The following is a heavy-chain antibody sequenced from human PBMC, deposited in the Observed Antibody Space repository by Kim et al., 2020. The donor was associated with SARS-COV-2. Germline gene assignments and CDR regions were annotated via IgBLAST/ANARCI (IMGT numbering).Heavy chain of an antibody. Sequence: GGSLRLSCAASGFTFSTYGIHWVRQAPGKGLEWVAVISNDGRDKYYADSVTGRFTSSRDNSKSTLYLQMNSLRAEDTAVYYCARDQAMAVADCWGQGTLVTVSS. CDR3: ARDQAMAVADC. CDR1: GFTFSTYG. CDR2: ISNDGRDK. J-gene: IGHJ4*02. V-gene: IGHV3-33*05. D-gene: IGHD5-18*01.